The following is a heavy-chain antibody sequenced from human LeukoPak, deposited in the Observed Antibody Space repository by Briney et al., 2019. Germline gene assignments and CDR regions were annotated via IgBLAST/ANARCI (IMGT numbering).Heavy chain of an antibody. Sequence: PSETLSLTCTVTGGSVSSDNYYWSWIRQPPGKGLEWIGYIYNSGSTNYSPSLETRVTMSADTSKNQLSLKLSAVTAADTAVYYCARGRFSSSWYIFDPWGQGALVTVSS. V-gene: IGHV4-61*01. D-gene: IGHD6-13*01. CDR3: ARGRFSSSWYIFDP. J-gene: IGHJ5*02. CDR2: IYNSGST. CDR1: GGSVSSDNYY.